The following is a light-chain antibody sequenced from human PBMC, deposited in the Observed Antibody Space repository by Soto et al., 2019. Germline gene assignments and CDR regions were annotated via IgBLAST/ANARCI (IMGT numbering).Light chain of an antibody. CDR2: EAS. CDR3: QQRYSMPLT. J-gene: IGKJ3*01. Sequence: DIQMTQSPSSLSASVGDRVTITCRASQSISSHLNWYQQKPGKAPQLLIYEASSLQGGVPSRFSGCGSATDFTLTISRLQADDFAIYYCQQRYSMPLTFGPGTRVDIK. V-gene: IGKV1-39*01. CDR1: QSISSH.